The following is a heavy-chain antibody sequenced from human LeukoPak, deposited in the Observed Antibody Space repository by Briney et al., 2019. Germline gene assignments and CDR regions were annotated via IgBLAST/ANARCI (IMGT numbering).Heavy chain of an antibody. CDR3: ARSQGHPGYCSSTSCSSYFDY. J-gene: IGHJ4*02. CDR2: ISADGHTK. D-gene: IGHD2-2*01. Sequence: GGSLRLSCAASEFTVSRNFMNWVRQAPGKGLEWVAVISADGHTKYYADSVKGRFTLSRDNSKNTLYLQMNSLRAEDTAVYYCARSQGHPGYCSSTSCSSYFDYWGQGTLVTVSS. V-gene: IGHV3-30-3*01. CDR1: EFTVSRNF.